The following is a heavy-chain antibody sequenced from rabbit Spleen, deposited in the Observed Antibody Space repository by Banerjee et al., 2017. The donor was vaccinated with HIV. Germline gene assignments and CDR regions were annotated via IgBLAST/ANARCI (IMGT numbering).Heavy chain of an antibody. CDR1: GFSFSSYYY. V-gene: IGHV1S40*01. CDR3: ARDLDGVIGWNFGW. J-gene: IGHJ6*01. D-gene: IGHD4-1*01. Sequence: QSLEESGGDLVKPGASLTLTCTASGFSFSSYYYMCWVRQAPGKGLEWIACIDDGSSGSTYSAIWAKGRFTISKTSSTTVTLQMTSLTAADTATYFCARDLDGVIGWNFGWWGPGTLVTVS. CDR2: IDDGSSGST.